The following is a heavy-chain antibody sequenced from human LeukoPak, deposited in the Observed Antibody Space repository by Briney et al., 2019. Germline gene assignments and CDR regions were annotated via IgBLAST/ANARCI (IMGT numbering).Heavy chain of an antibody. J-gene: IGHJ4*02. CDR2: ISASGGGT. CDR3: AKDARENDFWSGYQNY. D-gene: IGHD3-3*01. CDR1: GFTFRNHG. Sequence: GGSLRLSCAASGFTFRNHGMHWVRQAPGNGPEWVSAISASGGGTYYADSVKGRFTISRDNSKNTLYLQMNSLRAEDTAVYYCAKDARENDFWSGYQNYWGQGTLVTVSS. V-gene: IGHV3-23*01.